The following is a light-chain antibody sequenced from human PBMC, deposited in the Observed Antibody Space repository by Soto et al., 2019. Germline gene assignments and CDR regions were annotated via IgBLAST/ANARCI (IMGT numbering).Light chain of an antibody. J-gene: IGLJ2*01. CDR1: SSDVGGYNY. V-gene: IGLV2-8*01. Sequence: QSALTQPPSASGSPGQSVTISCTGTSSDVGGYNYVSWYQQHPGKAPKLMIYEVSKRPSGVPDRFSGSKSGNTASLTVSWLQSEDEVDYYCSSYAGSRVVFGGGTKVTVL. CDR2: EVS. CDR3: SSYAGSRVV.